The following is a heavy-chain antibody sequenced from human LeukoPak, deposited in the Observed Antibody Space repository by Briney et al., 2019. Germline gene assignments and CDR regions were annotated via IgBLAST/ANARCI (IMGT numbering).Heavy chain of an antibody. J-gene: IGHJ3*02. CDR1: GFTFSSYA. CDR2: IIDSGDIT. Sequence: GGSLRLSCEASGFTFSSYAMSWVRQAPGKGLEWVSGIIDSGDITYYANSVKGRFAISRDNSKNTLYLQMNSLETDDTAVYYCTSGETVVIRNDVSDIWGQGTMVTVSS. D-gene: IGHD4-23*01. CDR3: TSGETVVIRNDVSDI. V-gene: IGHV3-23*01.